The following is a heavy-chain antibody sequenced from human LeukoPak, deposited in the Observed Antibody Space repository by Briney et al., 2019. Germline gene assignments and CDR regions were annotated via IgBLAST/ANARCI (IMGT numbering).Heavy chain of an antibody. V-gene: IGHV4-39*07. J-gene: IGHJ5*02. CDR1: GGSISSNSYY. CDR2: IYYSGST. CDR3: ARDRFAGYYGSGSLFNWFDP. Sequence: PSETLSLTCAVSGGSISSNSYYWGWIRQPPGKGLEWIGSIYYSGSTYYNPSLKSRVTMSVDTSKNQFSLKLSSVTAADTAVYYCARDRFAGYYGSGSLFNWFDPWVQGTLVTVSS. D-gene: IGHD3-10*01.